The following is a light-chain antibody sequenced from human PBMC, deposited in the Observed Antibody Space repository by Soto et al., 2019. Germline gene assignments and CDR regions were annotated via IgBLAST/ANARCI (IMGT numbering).Light chain of an antibody. CDR2: DVF. Sequence: DIQMTQSPSSLSASVGDRVIITCQASQDIRNSLNWYQQKPGKAPKLLIYDVFNLETGVPSRFSGSGSGTDFTFTISSLQPEDIATYYCQQYDYLPPLTFGGGTKVEIK. J-gene: IGKJ4*01. CDR3: QQYDYLPPLT. V-gene: IGKV1-33*01. CDR1: QDIRNS.